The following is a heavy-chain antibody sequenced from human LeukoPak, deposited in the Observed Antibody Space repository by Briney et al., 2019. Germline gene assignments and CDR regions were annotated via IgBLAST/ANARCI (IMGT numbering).Heavy chain of an antibody. V-gene: IGHV4-30-4*08. J-gene: IGHJ4*02. CDR2: IYYSGST. CDR1: GGSISSGDYY. Sequence: SQTLSLTCTLSGGSISSGDYYWSWIRQPPGKGLEWIGYIYYSGSTYYNPSLKSRVTISVETSKNQFSLKLSSVTAADTVVYYCTGGSYSRYFDYWGQGTLVTVSS. CDR3: TGGSYSRYFDY. D-gene: IGHD1-26*01.